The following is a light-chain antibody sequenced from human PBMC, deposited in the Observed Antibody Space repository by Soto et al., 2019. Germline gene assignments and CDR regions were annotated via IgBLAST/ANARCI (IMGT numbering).Light chain of an antibody. J-gene: IGLJ1*01. V-gene: IGLV1-44*01. Sequence: QAVVIQPPSACGTPGQRVTVSCSGGSSNIGSYTVNWYQQLPGAAPKLLIYSNSQRPSGVPDRFSASKSGTSASLAISGLQSEDEAEYYCAAWDDSLNGYVFGPGTKVTVL. CDR1: SSNIGSYT. CDR2: SNS. CDR3: AAWDDSLNGYV.